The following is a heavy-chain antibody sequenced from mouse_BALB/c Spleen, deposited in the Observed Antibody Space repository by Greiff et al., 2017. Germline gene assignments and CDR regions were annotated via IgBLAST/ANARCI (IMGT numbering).Heavy chain of an antibody. J-gene: IGHJ4*01. V-gene: IGHV1-54*01. CDR1: GYAFTNYL. CDR3: ARSGGNAMDY. Sequence: QVQLQQSGAELVRPGTSVKVSCKASGYAFTNYLIEWVKQRPGQGLEWIGVINPGSGGTNYNEKFKGKATLTADKSSSTAYMQLSSLTSDDSAVYFCARSGGNAMDYWGQGTSVTVSS. D-gene: IGHD1-1*02. CDR2: INPGSGGT.